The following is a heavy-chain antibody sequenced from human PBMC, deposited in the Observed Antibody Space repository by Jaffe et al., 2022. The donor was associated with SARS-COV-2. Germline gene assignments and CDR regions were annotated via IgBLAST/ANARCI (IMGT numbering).Heavy chain of an antibody. CDR3: ARDSYCSGGSCYAFDI. CDR2: IYSGGST. D-gene: IGHD2-15*01. V-gene: IGHV4-61*02. Sequence: QVQLQESGPGLVKPSQTLSLTCTVSGVSISSDNHFWGWIRQPAGKGLEWIGRIYSGGSTNYNPSLKSRITISADTSKNQFSLKLSSVTAADTAIYYCARDSYCSGGSCYAFDIWGQGTRVTVSS. CDR1: GVSISSDNHF. J-gene: IGHJ3*02.